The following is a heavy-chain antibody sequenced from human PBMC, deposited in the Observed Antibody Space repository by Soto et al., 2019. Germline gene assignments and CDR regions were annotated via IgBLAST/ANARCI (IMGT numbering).Heavy chain of an antibody. CDR2: INHSGSS. V-gene: IGHV4-34*01. CDR3: TRGLFSGSSYSGSWYYFDS. Sequence: QVRLQQWGAGLLKPSETLSLTCAVSGGSFSGYIWTWIRQTPGKGLQWIGQINHSGSSIYNPSLKNRVTISTMSNNKFSRELSSVTAADTAVYYCTRGLFSGSSYSGSWYYFDSWGQGTMVTVSS. CDR1: GGSFSGYI. D-gene: IGHD1-26*01. J-gene: IGHJ4*02.